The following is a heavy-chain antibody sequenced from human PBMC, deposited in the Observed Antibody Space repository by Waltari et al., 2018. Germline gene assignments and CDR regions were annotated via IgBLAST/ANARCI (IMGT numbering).Heavy chain of an antibody. CDR1: GFPFSGYE. CDR2: ISSSGNTI. CDR3: ARRPYYYHGMDV. J-gene: IGHJ6*02. Sequence: EVLLVESGGGLVQPGGSLRLSCTASGFPFSGYEMTWVRQAPGKGLEWVSYISSSGNTIYYADSVKARFTTSRDNAKNSLYLQMNSLRVDDTAVYYCARRPYYYHGMDVWGQGTTVTVSS. V-gene: IGHV3-48*03.